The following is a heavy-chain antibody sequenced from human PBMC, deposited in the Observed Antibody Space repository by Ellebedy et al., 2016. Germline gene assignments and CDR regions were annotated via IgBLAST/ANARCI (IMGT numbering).Heavy chain of an antibody. CDR2: IYTSGST. J-gene: IGHJ4*02. CDR3: AREDSSGYYYVSFDY. CDR1: GGSISSYY. V-gene: IGHV4-4*07. D-gene: IGHD3-22*01. Sequence: SETLSLTXTVSGGSISSYYWSWIRQPAGKGLEWIGRIYTSGSTNYNPSLKSRVTMSVDTSKNQFSLKLSSVTAADTAVYYCAREDSSGYYYVSFDYWGQGTLVTVSS.